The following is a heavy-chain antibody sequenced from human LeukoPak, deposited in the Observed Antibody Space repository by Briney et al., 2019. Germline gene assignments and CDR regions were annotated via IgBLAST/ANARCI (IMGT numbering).Heavy chain of an antibody. D-gene: IGHD3-10*02. V-gene: IGHV3-48*03. CDR1: GFPLRSYY. J-gene: IGHJ4*02. CDR2: ISSSGSTI. CDR3: ARDVPDY. Sequence: PGGSLRLSCAASGFPLRSYYMNWVRQAPGKGLEWVSYISSSGSTIYYADSVRGRFTVSRDNAKNSLYLQMNNLRAEDTAVYYCARDVPDYWGQGTQVIISS.